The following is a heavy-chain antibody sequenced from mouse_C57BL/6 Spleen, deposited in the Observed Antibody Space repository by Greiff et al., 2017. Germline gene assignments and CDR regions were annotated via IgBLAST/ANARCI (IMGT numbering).Heavy chain of an antibody. CDR1: GYTFTSYW. V-gene: IGHV1-64*01. CDR3: ARISIYYDYAMDY. D-gene: IGHD2-4*01. CDR2: IHPNSGST. J-gene: IGHJ4*01. Sequence: QVQLQQPGAELVKPGASVKLSCKASGYTFTSYWMHWVKQRPGQGLEWIGMIHPNSGSTNYNEKFKSKATLTVDKSSSTAYMQLSSLTSEDSAVYYCARISIYYDYAMDYWGQGTSVTVSS.